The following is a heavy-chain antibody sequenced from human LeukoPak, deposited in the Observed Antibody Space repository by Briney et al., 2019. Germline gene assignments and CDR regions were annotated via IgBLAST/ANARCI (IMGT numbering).Heavy chain of an antibody. CDR1: GGTFSSNA. J-gene: IGHJ3*02. V-gene: IGHV1-18*01. Sequence: ASVKVSCKASGGTFSSNAISWVRQAPGQGLEWMGWISAYNGNTNYAQKLQGRVTMTTDTSTSTAYMELRSLRSDDTAVYYCAREPEGAYDILTGYYSLGDDAFDIWGQGTMVTVSS. CDR3: AREPEGAYDILTGYYSLGDDAFDI. D-gene: IGHD3-9*01. CDR2: ISAYNGNT.